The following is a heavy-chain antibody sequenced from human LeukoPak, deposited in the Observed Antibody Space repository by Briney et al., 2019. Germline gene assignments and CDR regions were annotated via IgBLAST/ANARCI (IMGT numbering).Heavy chain of an antibody. J-gene: IGHJ4*02. CDR1: GFTFSSYA. V-gene: IGHV3-23*01. Sequence: GGSLRLSCAASGFTFSSYAMSWVRQAPWKGLEWVSAISGSGGSTYYADSVKGRFTISRDNAKNSLYLQMNSLRAEDTAVYYCARAPGWNSGSSGYSDYWGQGTLVTVSS. D-gene: IGHD3-22*01. CDR3: ARAPGWNSGSSGYSDY. CDR2: ISGSGGST.